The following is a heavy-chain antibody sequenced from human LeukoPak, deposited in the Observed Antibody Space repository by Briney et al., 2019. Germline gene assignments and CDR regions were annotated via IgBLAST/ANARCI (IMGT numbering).Heavy chain of an antibody. D-gene: IGHD3-16*01. V-gene: IGHV4-34*01. CDR3: ARQDYDSLFDY. CDR2: INHSGST. CDR1: GASFSGYY. Sequence: SETLSLTCGVYGASFSGYYWSWIRQPPGKGLEWIGEINHSGSTNYNPSLKSRVTISVDTSKNQFSLKLSSVTAADTAVYYCARQDYDSLFDYWGQGTLVTVSS. J-gene: IGHJ4*02.